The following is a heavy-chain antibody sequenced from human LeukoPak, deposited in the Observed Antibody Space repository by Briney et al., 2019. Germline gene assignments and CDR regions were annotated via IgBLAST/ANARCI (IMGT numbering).Heavy chain of an antibody. D-gene: IGHD5-18*01. CDR1: GGSISSYY. J-gene: IGHJ4*02. Sequence: SETLSLTCTVSGGSISSYYWSWIRQPPGKGLEWIGYIYYSGSTNYNPSLKSRVTISVDTPKNQFSLKLSSVTAADTAVYYCARDTAMAQFDYWGQGTLVTVSS. CDR2: IYYSGST. CDR3: ARDTAMAQFDY. V-gene: IGHV4-59*01.